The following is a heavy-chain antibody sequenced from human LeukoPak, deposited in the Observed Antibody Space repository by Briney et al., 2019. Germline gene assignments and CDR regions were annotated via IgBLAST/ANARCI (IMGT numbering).Heavy chain of an antibody. V-gene: IGHV3-23*01. D-gene: IGHD3-22*01. J-gene: IGHJ4*02. CDR2: ISDRGDRT. CDR3: AKDSYDSSGSRYDY. CDR1: GFTFSDYA. Sequence: PGGSLRLSCAASGFTFSDYAMSWVRQAPGKGLEWVSAISDRGDRTWDADSVKGRVTISRDNYKNTLFLQMNSLRAEDTAIYCCAKDSYDSSGSRYDYWGQGTLVTVSS.